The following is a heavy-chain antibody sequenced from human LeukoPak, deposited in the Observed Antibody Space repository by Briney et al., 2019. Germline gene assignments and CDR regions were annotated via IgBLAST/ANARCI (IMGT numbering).Heavy chain of an antibody. CDR3: ARDQTHVPAANDAFDI. Sequence: GSSVKVSCKASGGTFSSYAISWVRQAPGQGLEWMGGIIPIFGTANYAQKFQGRVTITADESTSTAYMELSSLRSEDTAVYYCARDQTHVPAANDAFDIWGQGTMVTVSS. CDR2: IIPIFGTA. CDR1: GGTFSSYA. V-gene: IGHV1-69*01. D-gene: IGHD2-2*01. J-gene: IGHJ3*02.